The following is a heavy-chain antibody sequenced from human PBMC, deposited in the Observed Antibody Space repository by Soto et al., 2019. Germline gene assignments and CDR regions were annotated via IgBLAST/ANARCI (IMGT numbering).Heavy chain of an antibody. CDR3: ARTDRDFYGLDV. J-gene: IGHJ6*02. Sequence: EVQLVESGGGLVQPGGSLRLPCEASGSTSRNYDMPWVRKGTGKGLEWVSGISAAGDPDYADSVEGRFTISRENAQNSFFLQMNSLRVGDTAVYYCARTDRDFYGLDVWGQGTTVIVSS. CDR1: GSTSRNYD. V-gene: IGHV3-13*05. CDR2: ISAAGDP.